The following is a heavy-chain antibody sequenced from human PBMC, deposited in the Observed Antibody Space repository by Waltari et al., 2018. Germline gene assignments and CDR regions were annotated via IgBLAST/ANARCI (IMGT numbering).Heavy chain of an antibody. CDR1: GGSISSSSYY. Sequence: QLQLQESGPGLVKPSETLSLTCTVSGGSISSSSYYWGWIRQPPGKGLEWIGSIYSGSTYYNPSLKSRVTISVDTSKNQFSLKLSSVTAADTAVYYCARLIRYSYAMWGQGTLVTVSS. CDR2: IYSGST. J-gene: IGHJ4*02. V-gene: IGHV4-39*01. D-gene: IGHD5-18*01. CDR3: ARLIRYSYAM.